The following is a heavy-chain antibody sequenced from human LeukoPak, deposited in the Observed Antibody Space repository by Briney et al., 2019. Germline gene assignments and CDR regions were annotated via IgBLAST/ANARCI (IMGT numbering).Heavy chain of an antibody. CDR1: GGSISSYY. CDR2: IYYSGST. D-gene: IGHD2-2*01. V-gene: IGHV4-59*01. Sequence: SETLSLTCTVSGGSISSYYWSWIRQPPGKGLEWIGYIYYSGSTNYNPSLKSRVTISVDTSKNQSSLKLSSVTAADTAVYYCARKGGLVVVPAAHGDWFDPWGQGTLVTVSS. CDR3: ARKGGLVVVPAAHGDWFDP. J-gene: IGHJ5*02.